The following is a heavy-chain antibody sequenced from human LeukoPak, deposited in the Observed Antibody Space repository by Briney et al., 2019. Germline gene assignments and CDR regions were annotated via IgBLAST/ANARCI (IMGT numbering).Heavy chain of an antibody. CDR2: ISYDGSNK. Sequence: GGSLRLSCAASGFTFSSYAMHWVRQAPGKGLEWVAVISYDGSNKYYADSVKGRFTISRDNSKNTLYLQMNSLRAEDTAVYYCARSRPVRGVMGCWGQGTLVTVSS. CDR1: GFTFSSYA. V-gene: IGHV3-30-3*01. D-gene: IGHD3-10*01. CDR3: ARSRPVRGVMGC. J-gene: IGHJ4*02.